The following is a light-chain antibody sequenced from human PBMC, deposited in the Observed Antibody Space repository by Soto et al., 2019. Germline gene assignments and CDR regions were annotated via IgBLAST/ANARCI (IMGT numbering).Light chain of an antibody. CDR1: SSDIGGYNY. CDR3: SSYAGSNNYGV. J-gene: IGLJ2*01. CDR2: EVT. V-gene: IGLV2-8*01. Sequence: QSALTQPPSASGSPGQSVTISCTGTSSDIGGYNYVSWYQQHPGKAPKLMIYEVTKRPSGVPDRFSGSKSGNTASLTVSGLQAEDEADDYCSSYAGSNNYGVFGGGTQLTVL.